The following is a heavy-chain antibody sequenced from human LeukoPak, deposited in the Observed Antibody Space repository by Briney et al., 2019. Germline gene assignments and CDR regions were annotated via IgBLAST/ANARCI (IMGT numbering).Heavy chain of an antibody. CDR1: GFTFSDYH. V-gene: IGHV3-11*01. D-gene: IGHD3-22*01. CDR3: AKDVVSYYDSSAADY. J-gene: IGHJ4*02. CDR2: MSSSSLTI. Sequence: GGSLRLSCAASGFTFSDYHMTWIRQAPGKGLEWVSYMSSSSLTIYYADSVKGRFTISRDNAKNSLYLQMNSLRAEDTAVYYCAKDVVSYYDSSAADYWGQGTLVTVSS.